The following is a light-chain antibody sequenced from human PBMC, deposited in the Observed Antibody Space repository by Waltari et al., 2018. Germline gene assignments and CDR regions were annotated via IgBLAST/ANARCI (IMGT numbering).Light chain of an antibody. CDR1: SRDVGGYNY. J-gene: IGLJ1*01. Sequence: QSALTQPASVSGSPGQSITISCTGTSRDVGGYNYLSWYQQHPGKAPKVVIFDVSYRPAGVSNRFSASKSGNTASLTISGLQAEDEADYYCTSYTSGHGLVFGTGTKVTVL. V-gene: IGLV2-14*03. CDR3: TSYTSGHGLV. CDR2: DVS.